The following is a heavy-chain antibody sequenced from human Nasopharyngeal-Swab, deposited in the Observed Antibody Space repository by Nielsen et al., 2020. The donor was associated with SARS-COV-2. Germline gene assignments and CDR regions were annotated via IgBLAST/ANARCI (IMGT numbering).Heavy chain of an antibody. V-gene: IGHV3-23*01. Sequence: GESLKISCAASGFTFSSYAMSWVRQAPRKGLEWVSSISGSVGSTYYADSVKGRFTISRDNSKNTLSLQMNSLRAEDTAVYYCAKDGEEQQLVRYFQHWGQGTLVTVSS. CDR3: AKDGEEQQLVRYFQH. J-gene: IGHJ1*01. CDR2: ISGSVGST. CDR1: GFTFSSYA. D-gene: IGHD6-13*01.